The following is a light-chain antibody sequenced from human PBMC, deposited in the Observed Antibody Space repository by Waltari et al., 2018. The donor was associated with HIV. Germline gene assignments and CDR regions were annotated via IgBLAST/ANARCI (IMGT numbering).Light chain of an antibody. CDR2: GDN. Sequence: NFMLTQPHSVSESPGKTVTVSCTPSSGTIASNNVQWSQQRPGSAPTTVIYGDNQRPSGVPDRFSGSIDSSSNSASLTISGLKTEDEADYYCQSYDSSNHAVFGGGTKLTVL. V-gene: IGLV6-57*03. CDR3: QSYDSSNHAV. J-gene: IGLJ3*02. CDR1: SGTIASNN.